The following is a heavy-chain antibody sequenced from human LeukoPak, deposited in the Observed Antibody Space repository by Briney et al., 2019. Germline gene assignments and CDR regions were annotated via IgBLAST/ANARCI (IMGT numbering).Heavy chain of an antibody. V-gene: IGHV1-69*13. CDR3: ARWKLLNPSASEYFQH. CDR1: GGTFSSYA. Sequence: ASVKVSCVASGGTFSSYAISWVRQAPGQGLEWMGGIIPIFGTANYAQKFQGRVTITADESTSTAYMELSSLRSEDTAVYYCARWKLLNPSASEYFQHWGQGTLVTVSS. CDR2: IIPIFGTA. D-gene: IGHD2-15*01. J-gene: IGHJ1*01.